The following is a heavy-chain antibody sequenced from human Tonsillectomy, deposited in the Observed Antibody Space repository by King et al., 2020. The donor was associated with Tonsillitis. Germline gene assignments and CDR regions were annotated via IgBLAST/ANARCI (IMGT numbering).Heavy chain of an antibody. Sequence: VQLVESGGGLVQPGGSLRVSCAASGFTFSNHAMSWFRQAPGKGLEWVSGIGTATDTHYADSVRGRFTVSRDDSQNTLYRQTDSLRVEDTALYYCARESYDRRFYFENWGQGTPVTVSS. V-gene: IGHV3-23*04. D-gene: IGHD3-22*01. CDR1: GFTFSNHA. J-gene: IGHJ4*02. CDR3: ARESYDRRFYFEN. CDR2: IGTATDT.